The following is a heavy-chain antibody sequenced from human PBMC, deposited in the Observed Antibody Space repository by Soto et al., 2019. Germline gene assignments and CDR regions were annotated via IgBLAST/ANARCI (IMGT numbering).Heavy chain of an antibody. Sequence: LSLTCAVYGGSFSGYYWSWIRQPPGKGLEWIGEINHSGSTNYNPSLKSRVTISVDTSKKQFSLKLSSVTAADTAVYYCARGRAFYYDSSGLNYWGQGTLVTVSS. V-gene: IGHV4-34*01. CDR3: ARGRAFYYDSSGLNY. CDR2: INHSGST. D-gene: IGHD3-22*01. J-gene: IGHJ4*01. CDR1: GGSFSGYY.